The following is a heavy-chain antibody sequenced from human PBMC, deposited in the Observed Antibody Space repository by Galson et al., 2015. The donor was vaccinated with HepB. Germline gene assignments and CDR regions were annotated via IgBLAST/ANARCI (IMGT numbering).Heavy chain of an antibody. Sequence: SLRLSCAASGFTFSSYGMHWVRQAPGKGLEWVAVISYAGSNKYYADSVKGRFTISRDNSKNTLYLQMNSLRAEDTAVYYCAKKGYYGSGSYPEYYYYGMDVWGQGTTVTVSS. CDR3: AKKGYYGSGSYPEYYYYGMDV. V-gene: IGHV3-30*18. CDR1: GFTFSSYG. J-gene: IGHJ6*02. CDR2: ISYAGSNK. D-gene: IGHD3-10*01.